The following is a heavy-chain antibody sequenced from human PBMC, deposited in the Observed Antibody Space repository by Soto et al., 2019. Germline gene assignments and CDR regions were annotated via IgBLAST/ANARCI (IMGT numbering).Heavy chain of an antibody. CDR2: IWYDGSNK. D-gene: IGHD3-22*01. J-gene: IGHJ4*02. CDR1: GFTFSSYG. V-gene: IGHV3-33*01. CDR3: ARVRLAGYSSPFDY. Sequence: GGSLRLSCAASGFTFSSYGMHWVRQAPGKGLEWVAVIWYDGSNKYYADSVKGRFTISRDNSKNTLYLQMNSLRAEDTAVYYCARVRLAGYSSPFDYWGQGTLVTVSS.